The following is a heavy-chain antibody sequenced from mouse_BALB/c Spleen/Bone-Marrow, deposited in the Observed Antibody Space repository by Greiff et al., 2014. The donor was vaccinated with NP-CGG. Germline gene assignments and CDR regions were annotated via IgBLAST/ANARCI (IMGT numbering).Heavy chain of an antibody. J-gene: IGHJ4*01. CDR2: IYPSDSYT. V-gene: IGHV1-69*02. CDR1: GYTFTSYW. CDR3: TRYGNSHYYAMDY. Sequence: QVQLKESGAELVRPGASVKLSCRASGYTFTSYWINWVKQRPGQGLEWIGNIYPSDSYTNYNQRFKDKATLIVDKSSSTAYMQLSSPTSEDSAVYYCTRYGNSHYYAMDYWGQGTSVTVSS. D-gene: IGHD1-1*01.